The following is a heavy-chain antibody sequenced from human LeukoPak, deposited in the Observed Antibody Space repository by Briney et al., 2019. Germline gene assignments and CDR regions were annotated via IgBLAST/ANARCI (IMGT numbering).Heavy chain of an antibody. Sequence: PSETLSLTCTVSGGSINNYYWSWIRQPAGKGLEWIGRIYTRGSTNYNPSLKSRVTMSVDTSKNQFSLKLSSVTAADTAVYYCARGRYCSADTCSGGDAFDIRGQGTMVSVSS. CDR3: ARGRYCSADTCSGGDAFDI. D-gene: IGHD2-15*01. V-gene: IGHV4-4*07. CDR2: IYTRGST. J-gene: IGHJ3*02. CDR1: GGSINNYY.